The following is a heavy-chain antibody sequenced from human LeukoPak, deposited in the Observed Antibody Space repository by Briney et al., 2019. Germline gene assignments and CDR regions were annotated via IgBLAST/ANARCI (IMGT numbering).Heavy chain of an antibody. D-gene: IGHD6-13*01. J-gene: IGHJ4*02. CDR1: GYSISSGYY. V-gene: IGHV4-38-2*02. CDR2: IYHSGST. CDR3: ARVTGYMTEDYFDY. Sequence: SETLSLTCTVSGYSISSGYYWGWIRQPPGKGLEWIGSIYHSGSTYYNPSPKSRVTISVDTSKNQFSLKLSSVTAADTAVYYCARVTGYMTEDYFDYWGQGTLITVSS.